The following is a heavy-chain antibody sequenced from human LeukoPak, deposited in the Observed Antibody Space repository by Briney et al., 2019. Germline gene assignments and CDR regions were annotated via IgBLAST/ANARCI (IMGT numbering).Heavy chain of an antibody. J-gene: IGHJ4*02. Sequence: GGSLRLSCAASGFTFSSYSMNWVRQAPGKGLEWVSSISSSSSYIYYADSVKGRFTISRDNAKNSLYLQMNSLRAEDTAVYYCAKAQWLQSTLFDYWGQGTLVTVSS. D-gene: IGHD6-19*01. V-gene: IGHV3-21*01. CDR1: GFTFSSYS. CDR2: ISSSSSYI. CDR3: AKAQWLQSTLFDY.